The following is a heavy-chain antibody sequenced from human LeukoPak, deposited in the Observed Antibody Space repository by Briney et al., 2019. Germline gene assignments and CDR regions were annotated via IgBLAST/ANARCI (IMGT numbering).Heavy chain of an antibody. CDR2: IIPIFGAA. J-gene: IGHJ4*02. D-gene: IGHD5-24*01. CDR1: GGTFSSYT. Sequence: SVKVSCKASGGTFSSYTINWVRQAPGQGLEWMGGIIPIFGAANYAQNFQGRVTITADESTSTAYMELSSLRSEDTAMYYCARGSVDMATSTWDGVDYWGQGTLVTVSS. V-gene: IGHV1-69*01. CDR3: ARGSVDMATSTWDGVDY.